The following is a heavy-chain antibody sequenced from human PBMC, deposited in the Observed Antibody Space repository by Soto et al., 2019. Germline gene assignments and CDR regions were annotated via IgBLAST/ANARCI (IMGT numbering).Heavy chain of an antibody. J-gene: IGHJ4*02. CDR3: ARDQFPFDY. CDR1: GGTFNNYP. Sequence: QVQLVQSGAEVKKPGSSVKVSCKASGGTFNNYPIYWVRQAPGQGLEWMGVIIPMFGTPNYAQKFQGRVTITADASTSTSYMEVSSLTSEDTAVYYCARDQFPFDYWGQGTLVTASS. V-gene: IGHV1-69*12. CDR2: IIPMFGTP.